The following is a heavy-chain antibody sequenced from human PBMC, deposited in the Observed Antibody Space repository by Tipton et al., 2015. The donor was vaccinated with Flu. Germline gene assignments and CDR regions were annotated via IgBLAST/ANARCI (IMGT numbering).Heavy chain of an antibody. J-gene: IGHJ4*02. Sequence: GSLRLSCAASGFTFSNYAMAWVRQAPGKGLEWVSSVSNSGGYTYYADSVKGRFTISRDNSKNTLYLQLNSLRAEDTAVYYCANIGCGSYYGGDFWGRGTLVTVSS. CDR1: GFTFSNYA. CDR2: VSNSGGYT. D-gene: IGHD1-26*01. V-gene: IGHV3-23*01. CDR3: ANIGCGSYYGGDF.